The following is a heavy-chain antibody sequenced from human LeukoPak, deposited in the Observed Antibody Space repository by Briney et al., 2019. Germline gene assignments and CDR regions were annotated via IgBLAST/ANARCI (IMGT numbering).Heavy chain of an antibody. V-gene: IGHV3-23*01. J-gene: IGHJ4*02. D-gene: IGHD4-11*01. Sequence: GGSLRLSCAASAFTFNNFAMSWVRQAPGKGLEWVSGINHSGGHKYYADSVKGRFTISRDNSKYTLYLQMNSLRAEDTAVYYCAKDDSMTLDHFDYWGQGTLVTVSS. CDR1: AFTFNNFA. CDR2: INHSGGHK. CDR3: AKDDSMTLDHFDY.